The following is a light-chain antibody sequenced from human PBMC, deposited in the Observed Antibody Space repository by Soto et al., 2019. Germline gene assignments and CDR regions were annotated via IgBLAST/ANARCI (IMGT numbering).Light chain of an antibody. CDR2: DAS. Sequence: EIVLTQSPATLSLSPGERATLSCRASQSVDRYLAWYQQKPGQAPKVLIYDASSRATGIPARFSGSGSGTDFTLTISSLEPEDFAVYYCQQRSIWPPVSFGQGTRLEIK. CDR3: QQRSIWPPVS. J-gene: IGKJ5*01. V-gene: IGKV3-11*01. CDR1: QSVDRY.